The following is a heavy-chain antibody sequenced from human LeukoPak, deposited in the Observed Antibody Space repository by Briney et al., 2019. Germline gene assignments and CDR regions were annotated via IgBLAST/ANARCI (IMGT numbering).Heavy chain of an antibody. CDR3: ARDPRYDSSDYRPRDNDAFDI. V-gene: IGHV1-69*13. CDR1: GGTFSSYA. D-gene: IGHD3-22*01. CDR2: IIPIFGTA. J-gene: IGHJ3*02. Sequence: GASVKVSCKASGGTFSSYAISWVRQAPGQGLEWMGGIIPIFGTANYAQKFQGRVTITADESTSTAYMELSSLRSEGTAVYYCARDPRYDSSDYRPRDNDAFDIWGQETMVTVSS.